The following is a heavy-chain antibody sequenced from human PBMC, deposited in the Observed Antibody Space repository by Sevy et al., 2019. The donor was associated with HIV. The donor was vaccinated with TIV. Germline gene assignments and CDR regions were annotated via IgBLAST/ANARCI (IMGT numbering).Heavy chain of an antibody. CDR1: GFTFGDYA. D-gene: IGHD3-9*01. Sequence: GGSLRLSCTASGFTFGDYAMSWSRQAPGKGLEWVGFIRSKAYGGTTEDAASVKGRFTISRDDSKSIAYLQMNSLKTEDTAVYYCTRDRYFDWLPPGGMDVWGQGTTVTVSS. CDR2: IRSKAYGGTT. J-gene: IGHJ6*02. V-gene: IGHV3-49*03. CDR3: TRDRYFDWLPPGGMDV.